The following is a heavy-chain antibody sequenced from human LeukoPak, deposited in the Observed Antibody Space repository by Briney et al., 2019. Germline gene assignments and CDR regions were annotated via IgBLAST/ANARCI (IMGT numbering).Heavy chain of an antibody. V-gene: IGHV3-30-3*01. CDR2: ISYDGSNK. CDR3: ARDAGNSYFDY. Sequence: PGRSLRLSCAASGFTFSSYAMHWVRQAPGKGLEWVAVISYDGSNKYYADSVKGRFTISRDNSKNTLYLQMNSLRAEDTAVYYCARDAGNSYFDYWAQGTLVTVSS. D-gene: IGHD4-23*01. J-gene: IGHJ4*02. CDR1: GFTFSSYA.